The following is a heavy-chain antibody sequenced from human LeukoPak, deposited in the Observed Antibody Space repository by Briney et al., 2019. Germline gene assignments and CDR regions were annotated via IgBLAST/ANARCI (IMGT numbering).Heavy chain of an antibody. CDR3: VVTMVRGVMGNWFDP. J-gene: IGHJ5*02. Sequence: GGSLRLSCAASGFTFSSYAMSWVRQAPGKGLEWVSAISGSGGSTYYADSVKGRFTISRDNSKNTLYLQMNSLRAEDTAVYYCVVTMVRGVMGNWFDPWGQGTLVTVSS. V-gene: IGHV3-23*01. CDR2: ISGSGGST. CDR1: GFTFSSYA. D-gene: IGHD3-10*01.